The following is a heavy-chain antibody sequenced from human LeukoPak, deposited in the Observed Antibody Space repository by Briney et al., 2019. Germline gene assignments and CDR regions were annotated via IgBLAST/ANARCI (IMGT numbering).Heavy chain of an antibody. J-gene: IGHJ4*02. CDR2: IKQDGSET. CDR1: GFTFSGYW. CDR3: ARGKGVDY. Sequence: PGGTPRLSSAASGFTFSGYWMTWVRQAPGKGLEWVANIKQDGSETYYVGSVKGRFTISRDNARNSLYLQMNSLRAEDTAVYYCARGKGVDYWGQGILVTVSS. V-gene: IGHV3-7*01.